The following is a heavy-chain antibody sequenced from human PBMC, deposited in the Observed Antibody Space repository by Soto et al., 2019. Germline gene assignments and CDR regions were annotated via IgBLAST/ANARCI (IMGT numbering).Heavy chain of an antibody. Sequence: PGGSLRLSCAASGFTFSSYAMSWVRQAPGKGLEWVSAISGSGGSTYYADSVKGRFTISRDNSKNTLYLQMNSLRAEDTAVYYCAKDIPRGYCSSTSCSMFDPWGQGTLVTVSS. V-gene: IGHV3-23*01. CDR1: GFTFSSYA. D-gene: IGHD2-2*01. CDR2: ISGSGGST. CDR3: AKDIPRGYCSSTSCSMFDP. J-gene: IGHJ5*02.